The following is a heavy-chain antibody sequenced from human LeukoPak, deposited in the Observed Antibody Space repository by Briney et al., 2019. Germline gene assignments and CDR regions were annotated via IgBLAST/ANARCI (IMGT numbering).Heavy chain of an antibody. Sequence: SESLSLTRTVCVGSINSYYWIGIRQPAGTGLEWIGRIYTSGCTNYNPPLKSRVTMSVDTSKNQFSLKLSSVTAADTAVYYCARHSNWSGGVDWFDPWGQGTQVTVSS. J-gene: IGHJ5*02. CDR1: VGSINSYY. CDR3: ARHSNWSGGVDWFDP. V-gene: IGHV4-4*07. D-gene: IGHD1-20*01. CDR2: IYTSGCT.